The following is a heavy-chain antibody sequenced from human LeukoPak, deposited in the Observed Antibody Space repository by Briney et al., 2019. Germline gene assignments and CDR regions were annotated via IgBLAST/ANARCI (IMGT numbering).Heavy chain of an antibody. CDR2: INTDGSST. D-gene: IGHD4-11*01. V-gene: IGHV3-74*01. Sequence: PGGSLRLSCAASGFTFSSYWMHWVRQAPGKGLVWVSRINTDGSSTSYADSVKGRFTISRDNAKNTLYLQMNSLRAEDTAVYYCARDTNDYSIPLDYWGQGTLVTVSS. CDR3: ARDTNDYSIPLDY. J-gene: IGHJ4*02. CDR1: GFTFSSYW.